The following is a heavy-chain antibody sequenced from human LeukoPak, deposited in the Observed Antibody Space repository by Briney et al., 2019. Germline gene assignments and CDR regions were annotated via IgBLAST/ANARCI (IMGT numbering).Heavy chain of an antibody. D-gene: IGHD3-16*02. J-gene: IGHJ4*02. V-gene: IGHV3-73*01. CDR2: IRSKANSYAT. CDR1: GFTFSGSA. Sequence: GGSLRLSCAASGFTFSGSAMHWVRQASGKGLEWVGRIRSKANSYATAYAASVKGRFTISRDDSKNTAYLQMNSLKTEDTAVYYCTVIRLGELSFFYWGQGTLVTVSS. CDR3: TVIRLGELSFFY.